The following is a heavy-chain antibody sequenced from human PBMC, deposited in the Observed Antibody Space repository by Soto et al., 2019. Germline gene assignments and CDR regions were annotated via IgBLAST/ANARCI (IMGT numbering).Heavy chain of an antibody. CDR1: GFTFSSYA. Sequence: GGSLRLSCAASGFTFSSYAMHWVRQAPGKGLEWVAVISYDGSNKYYADSVKGRFTISRDNSKNTLYLQMNSLRAEDTAVYYCASGTSITIFEEVIIEAFDIWGQGTMVTVSS. D-gene: IGHD3-3*01. CDR2: ISYDGSNK. J-gene: IGHJ3*02. V-gene: IGHV3-30-3*01. CDR3: ASGTSITIFEEVIIEAFDI.